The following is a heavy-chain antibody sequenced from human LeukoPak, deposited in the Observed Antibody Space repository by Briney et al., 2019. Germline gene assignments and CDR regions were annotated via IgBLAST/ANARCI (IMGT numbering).Heavy chain of an antibody. J-gene: IGHJ4*02. D-gene: IGHD3-22*01. CDR3: VRPSEVRYDSRGNGGPYFRY. Sequence: PGGSLRLSCAASGFTFSSEWMTWVRQVPGKGLEWVSNIRKDGAANYYLDSVKGRFTISRDNAKKSLYLQMNTLRVEDTAVYYCVRPSEVRYDSRGNGGPYFRYSGEGTLVTASS. CDR2: IRKDGAAN. V-gene: IGHV3-7*01. CDR1: GFTFSSEW.